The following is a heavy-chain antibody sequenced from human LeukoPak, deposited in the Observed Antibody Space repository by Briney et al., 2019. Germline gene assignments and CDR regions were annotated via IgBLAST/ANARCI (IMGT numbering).Heavy chain of an antibody. J-gene: IGHJ3*01. CDR3: VRVHQQLALYAFDV. D-gene: IGHD6-13*01. V-gene: IGHV4-34*01. CDR2: INHSGNT. Sequence: PSETLSLTCAVYGGSFSGHFWTWIRQPPGKGLEWIGEINHSGNTNYNPSLKSRVTIGVDTSKNQFSLKVTSVTAADTAVYYCVRVHQQLALYAFDVWGHGTLVTVSS. CDR1: GGSFSGHF.